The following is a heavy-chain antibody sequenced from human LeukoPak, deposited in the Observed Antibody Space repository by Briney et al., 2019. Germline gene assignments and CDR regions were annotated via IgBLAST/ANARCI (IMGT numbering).Heavy chain of an antibody. Sequence: GASVKVSCKASGYTFTSYDINWVRQATGQGLEWMGWMNPNSGNTGYAQKFQGRVTMTRNTSISKAYMELSSLRSEDTAVYYCARGGEAYYDLWSGPWSYYYMDVWGKGTTVTVSS. V-gene: IGHV1-8*01. CDR2: MNPNSGNT. J-gene: IGHJ6*03. D-gene: IGHD3-3*01. CDR1: GYTFTSYD. CDR3: ARGGEAYYDLWSGPWSYYYMDV.